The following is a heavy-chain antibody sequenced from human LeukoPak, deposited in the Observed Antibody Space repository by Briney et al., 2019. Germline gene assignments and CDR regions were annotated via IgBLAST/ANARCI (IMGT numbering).Heavy chain of an antibody. Sequence: GGSLRLSCAASGFTFSIYWMSWVRQAPGKGLEWVANIKQDGSEKYYVDSVKGRFTISRDNAKNSLYLQMNSLRAEDTAVYYCAKERLERRKGVLFDYWGQGTLVTVSS. CDR1: GFTFSIYW. V-gene: IGHV3-7*01. J-gene: IGHJ4*02. CDR2: IKQDGSEK. CDR3: AKERLERRKGVLFDY. D-gene: IGHD1-1*01.